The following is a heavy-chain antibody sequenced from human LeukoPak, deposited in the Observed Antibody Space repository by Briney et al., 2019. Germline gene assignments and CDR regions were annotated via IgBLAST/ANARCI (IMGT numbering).Heavy chain of an antibody. D-gene: IGHD6-13*01. CDR1: GFTFSSYS. J-gene: IGHJ3*02. V-gene: IGHV3-21*01. CDR2: ISSSSSYI. Sequence: GGSLRLSCAASGFTFSSYSMNWDRQAPGKGLEWVSSISSSSSYIYYADSVKGRFTISRDNAKNSLYLQMNSLRAEDTAVYYCARGYSSSWTWVDPVNDAFDIWGQGTMVTVSS. CDR3: ARGYSSSWTWVDPVNDAFDI.